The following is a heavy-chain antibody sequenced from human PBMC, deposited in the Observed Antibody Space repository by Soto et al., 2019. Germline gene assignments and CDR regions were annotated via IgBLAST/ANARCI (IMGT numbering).Heavy chain of an antibody. V-gene: IGHV3-66*01. CDR2: IQSGGPT. J-gene: IGHJ6*04. D-gene: IGHD2-15*01. Sequence: PGGSLRLSCAASGFTVSSKYMSWVRQAPGKGLEWVSLIQSGGPTYYADSVKGRFTTSRDTSENTVHLQMGSLRAEDTAVYYCARDDVLCDGGRCYGVPLAVWGKGTTVTVSS. CDR3: ARDDVLCDGGRCYGVPLAV. CDR1: GFTVSSKY.